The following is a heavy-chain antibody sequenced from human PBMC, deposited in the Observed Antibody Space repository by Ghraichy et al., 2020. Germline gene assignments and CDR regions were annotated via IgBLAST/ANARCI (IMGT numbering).Heavy chain of an antibody. V-gene: IGHV3-21*01. CDR2: ISSRSSYI. D-gene: IGHD6-19*01. J-gene: IGHJ4*02. CDR1: GFTFSSYS. CDR3: ARDTSFDSGVAGPVVSY. Sequence: TLSLTCAASGFTFSSYSMNWVRQAPGKGLEWVSSISSRSSYIYYADSVKGRFTISRDNAKNSLYLQMNSLRVEDTAVYYCARDTSFDSGVAGPVVSYWGQGTLVTVSS.